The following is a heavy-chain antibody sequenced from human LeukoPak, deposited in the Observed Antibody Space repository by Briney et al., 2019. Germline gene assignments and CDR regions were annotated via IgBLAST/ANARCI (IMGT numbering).Heavy chain of an antibody. J-gene: IGHJ6*02. CDR2: IYYSGST. CDR1: GGSISSYY. Sequence: SETLSLTCTVSGGSISSYYWSWIRQPPGKGLEWIGYIYYSGSTNYNPSLKSRVTISVDMSKNQFSLKLSSVTAADTAVYYCARQKYSSSWPVYYYYGMDVWGQGITVTVSS. CDR3: ARQKYSSSWPVYYYYGMDV. V-gene: IGHV4-59*08. D-gene: IGHD6-13*01.